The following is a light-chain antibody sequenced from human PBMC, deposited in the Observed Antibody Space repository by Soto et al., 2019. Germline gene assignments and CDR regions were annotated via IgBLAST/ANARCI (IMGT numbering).Light chain of an antibody. CDR2: GAS. Sequence: EIVMMQSPATLSVSPGERVTLSCRASQSVSGHLAWYQQKPGQAPRLIISGASTRATGIPARFSGSGSGTEFTLTISSLQSEDFAVYYCHQYHYWWTFGQGTKVEIK. V-gene: IGKV3-15*01. J-gene: IGKJ1*01. CDR3: HQYHYWWT. CDR1: QSVSGH.